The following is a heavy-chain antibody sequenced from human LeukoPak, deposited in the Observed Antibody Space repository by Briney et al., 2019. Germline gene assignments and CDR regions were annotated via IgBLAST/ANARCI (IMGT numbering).Heavy chain of an antibody. J-gene: IGHJ4*02. Sequence: PGGSLRLSCAASGFTFSSYAMSWVRQAPGKGLEWVSAISGSGGSTYYADSVKGRFTISRDNSKNTLYLQMDSLRAEDTAVYYCAKGSQQLVRGVDDYWGQGTLVTVSS. V-gene: IGHV3-23*01. CDR1: GFTFSSYA. CDR2: ISGSGGST. CDR3: AKGSQQLVRGVDDY. D-gene: IGHD6-6*01.